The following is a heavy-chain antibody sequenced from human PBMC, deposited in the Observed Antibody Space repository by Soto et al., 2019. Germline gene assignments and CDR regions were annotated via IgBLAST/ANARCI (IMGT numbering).Heavy chain of an antibody. D-gene: IGHD5-18*01. Sequence: PSETLSLTCIVSGDSVSSDNYSWTWIRQPPGKGLEWIGYISSSGSTYYNPSLKSRVTISVDTSRNQFSLKLTSVTAADTAVYYCARDTRGYSRAFDYWGQGTLVTVSS. CDR2: ISSSGST. V-gene: IGHV4-61*01. J-gene: IGHJ4*02. CDR1: GDSVSSDNYS. CDR3: ARDTRGYSRAFDY.